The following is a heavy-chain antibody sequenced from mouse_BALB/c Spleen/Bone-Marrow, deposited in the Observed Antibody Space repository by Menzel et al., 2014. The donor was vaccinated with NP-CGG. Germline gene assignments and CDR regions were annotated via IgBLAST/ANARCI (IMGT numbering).Heavy chain of an antibody. V-gene: IGHV5-9-2*01. D-gene: IGHD2-4*01. CDR1: GFSFSNYG. Sequence: EVMLVESGGGLVKSGGSLKLSCAASGFSFSNYGMTWLRQTPEKRLEWVATISGDGRYTFYSDSVKGRFTISRDNAKNNLYLQLSSLRSEDTALYYCARHAYYDQTEVSFVCWSQGTLITVSA. CDR2: ISGDGRYT. CDR3: ARHAYYDQTEVSFVC. J-gene: IGHJ3*01.